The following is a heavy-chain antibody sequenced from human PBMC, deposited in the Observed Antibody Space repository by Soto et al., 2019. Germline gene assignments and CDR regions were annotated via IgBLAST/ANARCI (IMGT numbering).Heavy chain of an antibody. CDR2: IIPILGTA. V-gene: IGHV1-69*13. CDR1: GGTFSSYA. Sequence: GASVKVSCKASGGTFSSYAISWVRQAPGQGLEWMGGIIPILGTANYAQKFQGRVTITADESTSTAYMELSSLRSEDTAVYYCAREPGIAVAGTCVVAARCLQRFGLAFDYWGQGTLVTSPQ. J-gene: IGHJ4*02. CDR3: AREPGIAVAGTCVVAARCLQRFGLAFDY. D-gene: IGHD6-19*01.